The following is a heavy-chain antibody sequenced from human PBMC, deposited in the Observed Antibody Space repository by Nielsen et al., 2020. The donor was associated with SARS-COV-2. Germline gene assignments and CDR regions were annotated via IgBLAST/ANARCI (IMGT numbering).Heavy chain of an antibody. Sequence: WIRQPPGKGLEWIGEISHSGSTNYNPSLKSRVTISVDTSKNQFSLKLSSVTAADTAVYYCARGVSARDIVIVPAASNFYYYYYYYMDVRGKGTTVTVSS. CDR3: ARGVSARDIVIVPAASNFYYYYYYYMDV. CDR2: ISHSGST. D-gene: IGHD2-2*01. J-gene: IGHJ6*03. V-gene: IGHV4-34*01.